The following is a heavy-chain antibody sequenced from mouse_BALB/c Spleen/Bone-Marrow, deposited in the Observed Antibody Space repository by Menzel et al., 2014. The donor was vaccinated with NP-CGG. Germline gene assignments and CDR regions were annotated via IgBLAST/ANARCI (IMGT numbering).Heavy chain of an antibody. Sequence: EVKLVESGAELVKPGASVKLSCTASGFNIKDTYMYWVKQRPEQGLEWIGRIDPANGNTKYDPKFQDKATITADTSSNTACLQLSSLTSEDTAVYYCARYYYGSSLFPYWGQGTLVTVSA. V-gene: IGHV14-3*02. CDR2: IDPANGNT. CDR1: GFNIKDTY. D-gene: IGHD1-1*01. J-gene: IGHJ3*01. CDR3: ARYYYGSSLFPY.